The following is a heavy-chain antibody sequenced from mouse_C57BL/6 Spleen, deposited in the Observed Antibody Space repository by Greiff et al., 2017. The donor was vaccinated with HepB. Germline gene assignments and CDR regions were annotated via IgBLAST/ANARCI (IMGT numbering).Heavy chain of an antibody. CDR1: GYTFTDYY. D-gene: IGHD1-1*01. J-gene: IGHJ4*01. CDR2: INPYNGGT. CDR3: ARKGLLRAYAMDY. Sequence: VQLQQSGPVLVKPGASVKMSCKASGYTFTDYYMNWVKQSHGKSLEWIGVINPYNGGTSYNQKFKGKATLTVDKSSSTAYMELNSLTSEDSAVYYCARKGLLRAYAMDYWGQRTSVTVSS. V-gene: IGHV1-19*01.